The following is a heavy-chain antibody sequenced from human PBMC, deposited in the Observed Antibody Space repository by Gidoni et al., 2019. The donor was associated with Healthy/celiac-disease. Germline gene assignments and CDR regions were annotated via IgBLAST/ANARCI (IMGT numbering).Heavy chain of an antibody. CDR3: ARGDYDILTGPAYYYYGMDV. J-gene: IGHJ6*02. V-gene: IGHV4-34*01. CDR2: ITHSGST. Sequence: QVQLQQWGAGLLKPSETLSLTCAVYGGSFSGYYWSWIRQPPGKGLEWIGEITHSGSTNYNPSLKSRVTISVDTSKNQFSLKLSSVTAADTAVYYCARGDYDILTGPAYYYYGMDVWGQGTTVTVSS. CDR1: GGSFSGYY. D-gene: IGHD3-9*01.